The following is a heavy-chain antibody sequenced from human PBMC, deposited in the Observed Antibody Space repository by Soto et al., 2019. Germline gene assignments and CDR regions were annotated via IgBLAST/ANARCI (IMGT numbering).Heavy chain of an antibody. CDR3: AKDDYSSGWYSIY. Sequence: EVQLLESGGGLVQPGGSLRLSCAASGFTFSSYAMSWVRQTPGKGLVWVSAISGSGGSTYYADSVKGRFTIPRDNSKNTPYLQMNSLRAEDTAVYYCAKDDYSSGWYSIYWGQGTQVTVSS. D-gene: IGHD6-19*01. CDR1: GFTFSSYA. J-gene: IGHJ4*02. V-gene: IGHV3-23*01. CDR2: ISGSGGST.